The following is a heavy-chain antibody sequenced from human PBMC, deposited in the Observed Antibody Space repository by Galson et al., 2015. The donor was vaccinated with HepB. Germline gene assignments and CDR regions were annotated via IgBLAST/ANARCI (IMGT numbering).Heavy chain of an antibody. CDR2: IDWDDDK. J-gene: IGHJ4*02. CDR1: GFSLTTSGMC. CDR3: ARTLPRYNSGWHWAFDS. Sequence: PALVKPTQPLTLTCTFSGFSLTTSGMCVSWIRQPPGKALEWLAFIDWDDDKYYSTSLKTRLTISRDTSKNQVVLTMTNMDPVDTATYYCARTLPRYNSGWHWAFDSWGRGILVTVSS. D-gene: IGHD6-19*01. V-gene: IGHV2-70*01.